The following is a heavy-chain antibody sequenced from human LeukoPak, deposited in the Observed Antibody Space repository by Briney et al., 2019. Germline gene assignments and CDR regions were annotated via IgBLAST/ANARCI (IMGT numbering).Heavy chain of an antibody. V-gene: IGHV3-9*03. CDR3: TKASGYSSGAVDY. Sequence: GGSLRLSCAASGFTFDDYGMHGVRQAPGKGLEWVSGISWNSGSIGYADSVKGRFTISRDNAKSTLYLQMNSLRADDMALYYCTKASGYSSGAVDYWGQGTLVTVSS. D-gene: IGHD5-18*01. CDR2: ISWNSGSI. CDR1: GFTFDDYG. J-gene: IGHJ4*02.